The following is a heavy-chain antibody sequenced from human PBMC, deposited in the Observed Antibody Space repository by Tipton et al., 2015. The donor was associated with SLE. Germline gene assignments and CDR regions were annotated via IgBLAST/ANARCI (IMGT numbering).Heavy chain of an antibody. CDR3: VREDWRIWGIGY. J-gene: IGHJ4*02. D-gene: IGHD3-16*01. CDR2: IYSRGNK. Sequence: LRLSCTVSGGSISDSKYYWGWIRQPPGKGLEWIGSIYSRGNKFYNPSLKSRVTISGDTSKNQFSLKLSSVTAADTAVYYCVREDWRIWGIGYWGQGTLVTVSS. V-gene: IGHV4-39*07. CDR1: GGSISDSKYY.